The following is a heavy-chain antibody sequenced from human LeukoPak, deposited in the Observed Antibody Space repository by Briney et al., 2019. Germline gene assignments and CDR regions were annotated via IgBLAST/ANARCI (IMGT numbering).Heavy chain of an antibody. CDR3: ARAVTMIVDHFDY. Sequence: ASVTVSCKASGYTFTSYDINWVRQATGQGLEWMGWMNPNSGNTGYAQKFQGRVTITRNTSISTAYTELSSLRSEDTAVYYCARAVTMIVDHFDYWGQGTLVTVSS. CDR1: GYTFTSYD. V-gene: IGHV1-8*03. D-gene: IGHD3-22*01. J-gene: IGHJ4*02. CDR2: MNPNSGNT.